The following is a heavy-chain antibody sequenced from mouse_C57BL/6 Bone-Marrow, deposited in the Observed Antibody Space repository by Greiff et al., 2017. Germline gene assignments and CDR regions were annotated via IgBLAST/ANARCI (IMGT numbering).Heavy chain of an antibody. CDR3: ARRRAYSHYGGFFAY. Sequence: QVQLQQPGAELVTPGASVKMSCKASGYTFTSYWLTWVKQRPGQGLAWIGDIYPGSGSTNYNEKFKSKATLTVDTSSSTAYMQLSSLTSEDSAVYYCARRRAYSHYGGFFAYWGQGTLVTVSA. CDR1: GYTFTSYW. D-gene: IGHD1-1*01. V-gene: IGHV1-55*01. J-gene: IGHJ3*01. CDR2: IYPGSGST.